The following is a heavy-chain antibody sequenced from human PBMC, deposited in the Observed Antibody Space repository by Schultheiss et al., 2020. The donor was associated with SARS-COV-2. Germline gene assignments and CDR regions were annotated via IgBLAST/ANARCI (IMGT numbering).Heavy chain of an antibody. Sequence: SQTLSLTCTVSGGSISSYYWSWIRQPPGKGLEWIGEINHSGSTNYNPSLKSRVTISVDTSKNQFSLKLTSVTAADTAVYFCARDYHGVDVWGQGTTVTVSS. CDR3: ARDYHGVDV. CDR1: GGSISSYY. J-gene: IGHJ6*02. CDR2: INHSGST. D-gene: IGHD3-10*01. V-gene: IGHV4-34*01.